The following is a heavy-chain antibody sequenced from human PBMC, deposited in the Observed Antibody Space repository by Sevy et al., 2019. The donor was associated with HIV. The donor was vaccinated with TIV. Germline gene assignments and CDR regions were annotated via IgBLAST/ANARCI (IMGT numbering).Heavy chain of an antibody. CDR2: IRQDRGEI. Sequence: GESLKISCAASGFTFDTYWMQWVRQAPGKGLEWVANIRQDRGEIYYSDSVKGRFTISRDNAKESLFLQMTNLKVEDSGIYYCARRFFDVWGQGVLVTVSS. CDR1: GFTFDTYW. J-gene: IGHJ4*02. CDR3: ARRFFDV. D-gene: IGHD3-16*01. V-gene: IGHV3-7*01.